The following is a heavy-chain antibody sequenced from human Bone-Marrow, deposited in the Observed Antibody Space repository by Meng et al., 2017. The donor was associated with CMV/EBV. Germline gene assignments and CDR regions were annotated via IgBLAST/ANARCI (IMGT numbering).Heavy chain of an antibody. CDR3: ARDLRLYSGSYPHNYYYYGMDV. J-gene: IGHJ6*02. V-gene: IGHV3-53*01. D-gene: IGHD1-26*01. CDR2: IYSGGST. Sequence: GESLKISCAASGFTFSSYWMSWVRQAPGKGLEWVSVIYSGGSTYYADSVKGRFTISRDNSKNTLYLQMNSLRAEDTAVYYCARDLRLYSGSYPHNYYYYGMDVWGQGTTVTVSS. CDR1: GFTFSSYW.